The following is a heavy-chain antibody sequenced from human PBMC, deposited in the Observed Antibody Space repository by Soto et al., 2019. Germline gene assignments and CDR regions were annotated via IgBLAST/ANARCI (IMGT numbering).Heavy chain of an antibody. J-gene: IGHJ4*02. D-gene: IGHD5-12*01. CDR2: ISSSGSTI. CDR1: GFNFGDYY. V-gene: IGHV3-11*01. CDR3: ARVGDLATITSDFDY. Sequence: GGSHRLSSTASGFNFGDYYMSWIRQAPGKGLEWVSYISSSGSTIYYADSVKGRFTISRDNAKNSLYLQMNSLRAEDTAVYYCARVGDLATITSDFDYWGQGTLVTVSS.